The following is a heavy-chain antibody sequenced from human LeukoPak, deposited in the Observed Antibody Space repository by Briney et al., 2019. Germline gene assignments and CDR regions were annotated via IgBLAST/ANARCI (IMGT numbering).Heavy chain of an antibody. J-gene: IGHJ5*02. CDR3: ARNWFDP. CDR2: IYSGGST. Sequence: TGGSLRLSCAASGFTVSSDYMSWVRQAPGKGLEWVSVIYSGGSTYYADFVKGRFTISRDKSKNTVYLQMNSLRFEDTAMYYCARNWFDPWGQGTLVTVSS. V-gene: IGHV3-53*05. CDR1: GFTVSSDY.